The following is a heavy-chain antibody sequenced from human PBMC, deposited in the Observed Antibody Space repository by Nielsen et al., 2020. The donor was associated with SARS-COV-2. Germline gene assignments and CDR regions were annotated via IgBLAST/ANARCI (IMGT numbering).Heavy chain of an antibody. Sequence: GESLKISCKGSGYSFTSYWISWVRQMPGKGLEWMGRIDPSDSYTIYSPSFQGHVTISADKSISTAYLQWSSLKASDTAMYYCARHRAVDYYYGMDVWGQGTTVTVSS. CDR1: GYSFTSYW. CDR3: ARHRAVDYYYGMDV. V-gene: IGHV5-10-1*01. J-gene: IGHJ6*02. D-gene: IGHD4-23*01. CDR2: IDPSDSYT.